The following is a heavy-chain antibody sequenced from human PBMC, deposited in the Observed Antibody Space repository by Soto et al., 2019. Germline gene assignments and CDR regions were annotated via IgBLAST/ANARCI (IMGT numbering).Heavy chain of an antibody. CDR3: ARAIGPMLFDV. V-gene: IGHV6-1*01. J-gene: IGHJ3*01. CDR2: TYYRSKWYN. D-gene: IGHD2-8*01. CDR1: GYSVSSNSPA. Sequence: SQTLSLTCAISGYSVSSNSPAWNWIRQSPSRGLEWLGRTYYRSKWYNDYAVVVKSRLTITPDTSKNQFSLQLNSVTPEDTAVYYCARAIGPMLFDVWGQGTMVTVSS.